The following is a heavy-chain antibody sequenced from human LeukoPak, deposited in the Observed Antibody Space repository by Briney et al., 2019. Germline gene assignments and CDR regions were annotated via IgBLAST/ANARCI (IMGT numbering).Heavy chain of an antibody. CDR1: GGTFSSYA. Sequence: SVKVSCKASGGTFSSYAISWVRQAPRQGLEWMGGIIPIFGTANYAQKFQGRVTITADESTSTAYMELSSLRSEDTAVYYCASPPGIAAPRGAFDIWGQGTMVTVSS. J-gene: IGHJ3*02. D-gene: IGHD6-13*01. CDR2: IIPIFGTA. CDR3: ASPPGIAAPRGAFDI. V-gene: IGHV1-69*13.